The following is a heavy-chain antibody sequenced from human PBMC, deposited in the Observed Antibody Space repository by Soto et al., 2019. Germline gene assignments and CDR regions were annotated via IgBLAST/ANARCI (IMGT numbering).Heavy chain of an antibody. CDR3: ARVRDYGGRYYYYGMDV. D-gene: IGHD4-17*01. V-gene: IGHV4-4*07. CDR1: GGSISSYY. Sequence: WETLSVTCTVSGGSISSYYWSWIRQPAGKGLEWIGRIYTSGSTNYNPSLKSRVTMSVDTSKNQFSLKLSSVTAADTAVYYCARVRDYGGRYYYYGMDVWGQGTTVTVSS. J-gene: IGHJ6*02. CDR2: IYTSGST.